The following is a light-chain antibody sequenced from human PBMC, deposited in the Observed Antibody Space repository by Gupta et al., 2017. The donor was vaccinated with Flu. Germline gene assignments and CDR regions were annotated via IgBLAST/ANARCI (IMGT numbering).Light chain of an antibody. Sequence: DIQLTQSPSFLSASVGDRVTITCRASQGISSYLAWYQQKPGKAPKLLIYAASTGKSGVPSRFSGSGSGTEFTLTISSLQPEDFATYYCQQRNSYPFTFGHGTKVDIK. CDR3: QQRNSYPFT. V-gene: IGKV1-9*01. CDR2: AAS. J-gene: IGKJ3*01. CDR1: QGISSY.